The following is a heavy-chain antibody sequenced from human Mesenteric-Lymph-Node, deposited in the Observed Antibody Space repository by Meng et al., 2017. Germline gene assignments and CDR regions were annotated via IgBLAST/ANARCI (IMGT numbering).Heavy chain of an antibody. CDR2: IHYSGTT. CDR1: DGFTTSDDYY. J-gene: IGHJ2*01. V-gene: IGHV4-30-4*01. CDR3: ARGQKGYFDL. Sequence: QVQLQASGPGLVKPSQTLSPTCTVSDGFTTSDDYYWSWIRQPPGKGLEWIGYIHYSGTTYYNPSLKSRIAISLDTSKNQFSLNLNSVTAADAAVYYCARGQKGYFDLWGRGTLATVSS.